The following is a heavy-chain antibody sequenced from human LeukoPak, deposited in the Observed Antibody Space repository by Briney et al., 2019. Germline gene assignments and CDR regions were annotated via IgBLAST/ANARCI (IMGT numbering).Heavy chain of an antibody. CDR3: ARSQQLIRTFDY. V-gene: IGHV4-59*01. D-gene: IGHD6-13*01. CDR2: IYYSGDT. Sequence: SETLSLTCTVSGDSISPYYWSWIRHPPGKGLEWIGYIYYSGDTNYNPSLKSRVTMSVDTSKNQFSLELSSVTAADTAVYYCARSQQLIRTFDYWGQGTLVTVSS. CDR1: GDSISPYY. J-gene: IGHJ4*02.